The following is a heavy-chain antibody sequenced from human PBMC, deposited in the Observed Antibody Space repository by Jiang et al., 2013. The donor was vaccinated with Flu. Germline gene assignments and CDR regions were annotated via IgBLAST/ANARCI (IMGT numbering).Heavy chain of an antibody. CDR3: ARDSTFYSDRSTSFDAFDV. J-gene: IGHJ3*01. V-gene: IGHV1-69*01. D-gene: IGHD3-22*01. Sequence: NYAQKFQGRVTITXDESTSTAYMELSSLRSEDTAVYYCARDSTFYSDRSTSFDAFDVWGQGTMVTVSS.